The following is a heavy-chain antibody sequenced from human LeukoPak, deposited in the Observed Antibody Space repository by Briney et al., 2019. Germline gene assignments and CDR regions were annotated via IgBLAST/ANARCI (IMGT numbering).Heavy chain of an antibody. V-gene: IGHV1-18*01. CDR1: GYTFTDYG. J-gene: IGHJ4*02. Sequence: ASVKVSCKTSGYTFTDYGISWVRQAPGQGLEWMGWISTNKGNTNYAQKVQGRVTMTTDTSTRTAYMELKSLRSDDTAVFFCARGSVLPGFPGHWGQGTLVTVSS. CDR3: ARGSVLPGFPGH. CDR2: ISTNKGNT. D-gene: IGHD2-8*02.